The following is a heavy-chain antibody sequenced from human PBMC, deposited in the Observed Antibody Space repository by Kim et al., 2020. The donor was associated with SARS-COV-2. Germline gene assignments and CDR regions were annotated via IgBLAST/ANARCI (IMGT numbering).Heavy chain of an antibody. V-gene: IGHV1-8*01. CDR1: GYTFNSYD. Sequence: ASVKVSCKTSGYTFNSYDIIWVRQATGQGLEWMGWMNPNTGNTGYAQNFEGRVSMTGDTSTRTAFLELSSLRSEDTAVYYCARGRGWGDDAFDFWGQGTM. CDR2: MNPNTGNT. CDR3: ARGRGWGDDAFDF. D-gene: IGHD1-26*01. J-gene: IGHJ3*01.